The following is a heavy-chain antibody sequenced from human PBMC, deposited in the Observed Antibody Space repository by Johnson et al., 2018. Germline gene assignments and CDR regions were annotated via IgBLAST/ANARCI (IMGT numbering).Heavy chain of an antibody. J-gene: IGHJ6*02. V-gene: IGHV3-21*01. CDR1: GFTFSSYS. CDR2: ISSSSSYI. D-gene: IGHD4-17*01. CDR3: AGASGGVPVTRQHMTTVTTSYYYGMDV. Sequence: VQLVQSGGGLVKPGGSLRLSCAASGFTFSSYSMNWVRQAPGKGLEWVSSISSSSSYIYYADSVKGRFTISRDNAKNSLYLQMNSLRAEDTAVYYCAGASGGVPVTRQHMTTVTTSYYYGMDVWGQGTTVTVSS.